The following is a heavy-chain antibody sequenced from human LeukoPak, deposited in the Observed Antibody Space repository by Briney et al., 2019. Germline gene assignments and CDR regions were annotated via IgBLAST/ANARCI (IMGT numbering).Heavy chain of an antibody. CDR2: ISGSGGST. J-gene: IGHJ5*02. Sequence: PGGSLRLSCAASGFTFSSYAMSWVRQAPGKGLEWVSAISGSGGSTYYADSVKGRFTISRDNSKNTLYLQMNSLRSEDTAVYYCARGKYYDSSGYYYGFNPWGQGTLVTVSS. CDR3: ARGKYYDSSGYYYGFNP. CDR1: GFTFSSYA. D-gene: IGHD3-22*01. V-gene: IGHV3-23*01.